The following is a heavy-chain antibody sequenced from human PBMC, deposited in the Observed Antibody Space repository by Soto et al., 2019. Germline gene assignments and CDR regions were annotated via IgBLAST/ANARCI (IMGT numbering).Heavy chain of an antibody. CDR3: ARADRTLVTSYSLDV. CDR2: INHSGNI. CDR1: GGSFSGYY. V-gene: IGHV4-34*01. J-gene: IGHJ6*02. Sequence: SETLSLTCAVYGGSFSGYYWTWIRQPPGKGLEWIGEINHSGNINFNPYLKSRLTISLDTSKKNFSLKLSSVTDADTAAYYCARADRTLVTSYSLDVWGQGTTVTVSS. D-gene: IGHD2-21*02.